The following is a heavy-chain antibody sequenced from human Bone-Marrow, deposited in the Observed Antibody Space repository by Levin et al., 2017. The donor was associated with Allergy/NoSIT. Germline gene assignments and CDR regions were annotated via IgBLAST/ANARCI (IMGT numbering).Heavy chain of an antibody. V-gene: IGHV3-48*02. CDR3: ARDSTPAVKNLYSSFLDV. J-gene: IGHJ6*02. CDR1: GFIFSDYN. Sequence: GGSLRLSCAGSGFIFSDYNMNWVRQAPGKGLEWISYISSNSRTIYYADSVKGRFTISRDNDKNSLDLQMHGLRDEDTAVYYCARDSTPAVKNLYSSFLDVSRQGTPVTVSS. D-gene: IGHD2-15*01. CDR2: ISSNSRTI.